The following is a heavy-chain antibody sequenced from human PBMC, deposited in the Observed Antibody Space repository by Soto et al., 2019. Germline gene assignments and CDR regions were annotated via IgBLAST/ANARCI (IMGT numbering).Heavy chain of an antibody. CDR3: VRDSHGDY. CDR2: IDHDGPT. J-gene: IGHJ4*02. Sequence: EVQLVESGGGLVQPGGPLKLSCAGPGFPFRNSWMHWVRQAPGKGLEWVSRIDHDGPTDYADSVRGRFTISRDNAENTLYLQMNSLRPEDTAVYYCVRDSHGDYWGQGTLVTVSS. CDR1: GFPFRNSW. V-gene: IGHV3-74*01.